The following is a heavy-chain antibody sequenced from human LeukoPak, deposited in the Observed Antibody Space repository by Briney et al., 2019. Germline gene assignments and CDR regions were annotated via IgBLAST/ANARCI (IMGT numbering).Heavy chain of an antibody. CDR3: ATGPFSAFAI. D-gene: IGHD1-14*01. CDR2: IHSDEITT. J-gene: IGHJ3*02. Sequence: GGSLRLSCAASGFTFSSYWMHWVRQAPGKGLVWVSHIHSDEITTAYADSVKGRFTISRDNTKNMLYLQMNSLRVEDTAVYFCATGPFSAFAIWGQGTTLIVSS. CDR1: GFTFSSYW. V-gene: IGHV3-74*01.